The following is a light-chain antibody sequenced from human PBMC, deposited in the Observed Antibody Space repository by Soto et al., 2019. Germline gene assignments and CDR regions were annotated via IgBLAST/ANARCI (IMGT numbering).Light chain of an antibody. CDR1: SSEVGGYSY. J-gene: IGLJ2*01. V-gene: IGLV2-8*01. CDR2: EVY. Sequence: QSAPTQPPSASGSAGQSVTCSCTGTSSEVGGYSYVSWYQQYPGKAPKLMIYEVYKRHSGVPDRFSGSKSGNTASLTVSGLQPEDEADYYCSAYAGSSTWVFGGGTKLTVL. CDR3: SAYAGSSTWV.